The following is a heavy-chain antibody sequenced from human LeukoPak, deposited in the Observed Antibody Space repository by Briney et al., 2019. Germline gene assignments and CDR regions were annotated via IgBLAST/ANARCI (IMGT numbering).Heavy chain of an antibody. CDR1: GFTFSSYA. CDR3: AKGVKIFGVVITLDY. V-gene: IGHV3-23*01. CDR2: ISGSGGST. J-gene: IGHJ4*02. Sequence: GGSLRLSCAASGFTFSSYAMSWVRQAPGKGLEWVSAISGSGGSTYYADSVKGRFPISRDDSKNTLYLQMNSLRAEDTAVYYCAKGVKIFGVVITLDYWGQGTLVTVSS. D-gene: IGHD3-3*01.